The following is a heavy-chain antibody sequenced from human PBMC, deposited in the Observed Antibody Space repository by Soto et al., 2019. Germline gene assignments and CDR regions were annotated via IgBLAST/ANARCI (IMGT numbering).Heavy chain of an antibody. CDR2: INSDGSST. D-gene: IGHD4-17*01. Sequence: EVQLVESGGGLVQPGGSLRLSCAASGFTFSSYWMHWVRQAPGKGLVWVSRINSDGSSTSYADSVKGRFTISRDNAKNTLYLQMNSLRAEDTAVYYCARAAYGDYLRAFDIWGQGTMDTVSS. CDR3: ARAAYGDYLRAFDI. J-gene: IGHJ3*02. V-gene: IGHV3-74*01. CDR1: GFTFSSYW.